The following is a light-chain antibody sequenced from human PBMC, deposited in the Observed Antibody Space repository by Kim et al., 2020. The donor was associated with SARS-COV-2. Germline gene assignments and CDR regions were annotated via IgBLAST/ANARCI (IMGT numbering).Light chain of an antibody. CDR2: WAS. CDR3: QQFHCSRLN. Sequence: DIVMTQSPDSLAVSLGERATINCKSSQSIFYSGNNKNFLAWYQVKPGQPPKLLISWASTRQSGVPDRFSGSESGTDFTLTISSLQAEDVEVDYCQQFHCSRLNFGGGTKVDI. J-gene: IGKJ4*01. V-gene: IGKV4-1*01. CDR1: QSIFYSGNNKNF.